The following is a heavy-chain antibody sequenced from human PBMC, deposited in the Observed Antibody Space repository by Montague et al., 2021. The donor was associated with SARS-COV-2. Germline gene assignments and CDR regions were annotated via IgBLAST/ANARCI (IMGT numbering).Heavy chain of an antibody. D-gene: IGHD3-22*01. CDR2: IYYTGST. Sequence: SETLSLTCTVSGGSISSSSYYWGWLRQPPGKGLEWIGNIYYTGSTYYNPSLKSRVTISVDTSKNQFSLKLSSVTAADTAVYYCARDTRIAMLVVVTRYGLDGWGQGTMVTVSS. V-gene: IGHV4-39*07. CDR3: ARDTRIAMLVVVTRYGLDG. CDR1: GGSISSSSYY. J-gene: IGHJ6*02.